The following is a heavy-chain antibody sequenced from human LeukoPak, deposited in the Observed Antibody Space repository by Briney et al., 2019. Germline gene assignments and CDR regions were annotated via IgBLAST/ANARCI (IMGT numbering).Heavy chain of an antibody. Sequence: GGSLRLSCAAFGFTFSNYAMTWVRQAPGKGLEWVSGISTSGYSTYYADSVKGRFTISRDNSKNTLYLQMSSLRAEDTALYYCAKGNNAYGTFDYWGQGTLVTVSS. CDR3: AKGNNAYGTFDY. D-gene: IGHD5-12*01. CDR2: ISTSGYST. CDR1: GFTFSNYA. J-gene: IGHJ4*02. V-gene: IGHV3-23*01.